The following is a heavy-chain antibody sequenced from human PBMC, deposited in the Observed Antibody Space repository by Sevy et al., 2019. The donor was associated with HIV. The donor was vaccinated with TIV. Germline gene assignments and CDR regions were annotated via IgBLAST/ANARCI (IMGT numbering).Heavy chain of an antibody. Sequence: ASVKVSCKASGGIFRSYGINWVRQAPGQGLEWMGGIIPILGSVNYAQKFQGRVTITADESTQTAYMELSSLRSEDTAVYYCARGGGNGWYYFDYWGQETLVNVSS. J-gene: IGHJ4*02. CDR2: IIPILGSV. CDR1: GGIFRSYG. CDR3: ARGGGNGWYYFDY. V-gene: IGHV1-69*13. D-gene: IGHD6-19*01.